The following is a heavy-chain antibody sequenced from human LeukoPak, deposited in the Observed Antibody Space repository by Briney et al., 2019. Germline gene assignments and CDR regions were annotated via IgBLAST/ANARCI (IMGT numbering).Heavy chain of an antibody. CDR2: IYPGDSDT. V-gene: IGHV5-51*01. CDR3: TRQLSGSYYDY. Sequence: GESLKISCKGSGYRFTNYWIGWVRQMPGEGLEWMGIIYPGDSDTRYSPSFQGQVTISADKSITTAYLQWSSLKASDTAMYYCTRQLSGSYYDYWGQGTLVTVSS. CDR1: GYRFTNYW. D-gene: IGHD3-10*01. J-gene: IGHJ4*02.